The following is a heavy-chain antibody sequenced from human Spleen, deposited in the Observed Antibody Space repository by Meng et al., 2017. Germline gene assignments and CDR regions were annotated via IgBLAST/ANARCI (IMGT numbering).Heavy chain of an antibody. CDR2: INHSGST. Sequence: QGRVHQGGAGLLKPSETLSLTCVVSGGSFSDYYWSWIRQPPGKGLEWIGEINHSGSTNYNPSLESRVTISVDTSKNQFSLNLSSVTAADTAVYYCARGTPVVTPRWLDYWGQGTLVTVSS. D-gene: IGHD4-23*01. V-gene: IGHV4-34*01. CDR1: GGSFSDYY. J-gene: IGHJ4*02. CDR3: ARGTPVVTPRWLDY.